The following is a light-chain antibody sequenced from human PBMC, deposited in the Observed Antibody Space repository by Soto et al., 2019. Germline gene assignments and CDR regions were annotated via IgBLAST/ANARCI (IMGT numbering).Light chain of an antibody. CDR2: GAS. V-gene: IGKV3-20*01. Sequence: EIVLTPSPGTLSLSPGERATLSCRASQSFGSSNLDWYQQKPGQAPRLLIYGASSRATGIPDRFSGSGSGTDFTLTISGLEPEDFAVYYCQQYDRSPFTFGPGTKVDIK. J-gene: IGKJ3*01. CDR1: QSFGSSN. CDR3: QQYDRSPFT.